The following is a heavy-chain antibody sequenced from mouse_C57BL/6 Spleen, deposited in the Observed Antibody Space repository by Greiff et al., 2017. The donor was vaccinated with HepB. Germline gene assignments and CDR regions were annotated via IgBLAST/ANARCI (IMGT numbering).Heavy chain of an antibody. CDR1: GYTFTSYW. CDR2: IHPNGGST. Sequence: QVQLQQSGAELVKPGASVKLSCKASGYTFTSYWMHWVKQRPGQGLEWIGMIHPNGGSTNYNEKFKSKATLTVDKSSSTAYMQLSSLTSEDSAVYNYARQGNDWDWFDYWGQGTLVTVSA. D-gene: IGHD4-1*01. CDR3: ARQGNDWDWFDY. J-gene: IGHJ3*01. V-gene: IGHV1-64*01.